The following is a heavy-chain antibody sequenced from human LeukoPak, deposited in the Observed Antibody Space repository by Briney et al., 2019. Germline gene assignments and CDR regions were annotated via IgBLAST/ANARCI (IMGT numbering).Heavy chain of an antibody. J-gene: IGHJ4*02. D-gene: IGHD6-19*01. CDR1: GGSINSYY. CDR2: IYYSGST. CDR3: ARHQDSSSGWYYFDY. V-gene: IGHV4-59*08. Sequence: SETLSLTCTVSGGSINSYYWSWIRQPPGKGLEWIGYIYYSGSTNYNPSLKSRVTISVDTSKNQFSLNLNSVTAADTAVYYCARHQDSSSGWYYFDYWGQGTLVRLL.